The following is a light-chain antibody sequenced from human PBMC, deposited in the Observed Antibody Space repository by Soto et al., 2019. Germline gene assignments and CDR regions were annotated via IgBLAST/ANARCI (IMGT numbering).Light chain of an antibody. CDR2: ECS. J-gene: IGLJ3*02. V-gene: IGLV2-23*01. Sequence: QSVLTQPASVSGSPGQSITISCTGTSSDVGSYNLVSWYQQHPGKAPKLMIYECSKRPLGVSNRFSGSKSGNTAYLTISGLQAEDEADYYCCSYAGSSTLEVFGGGTKVTVL. CDR1: SSDVGSYNL. CDR3: CSYAGSSTLEV.